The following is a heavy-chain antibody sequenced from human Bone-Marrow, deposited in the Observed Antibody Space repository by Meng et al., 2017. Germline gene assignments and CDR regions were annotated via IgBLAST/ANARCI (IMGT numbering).Heavy chain of an antibody. Sequence: VYLVESGGGLVQPGGSLRVYCSASGFTVRSIYMSWVRQAPGKGLEWVAVIYSGGSTYYADSVKGRFTISRDNSKNTLYLQMNSLRAEDTAVYYCASYGIDYWGQGTLVTVSS. J-gene: IGHJ4*02. CDR1: GFTVRSIY. CDR3: ASYGIDY. CDR2: IYSGGST. D-gene: IGHD1-26*01. V-gene: IGHV3-66*02.